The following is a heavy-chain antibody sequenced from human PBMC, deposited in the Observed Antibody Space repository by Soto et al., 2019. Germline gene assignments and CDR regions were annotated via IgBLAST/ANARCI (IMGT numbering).Heavy chain of an antibody. CDR3: AKDRGLVLSVYCVY. J-gene: IGHJ4*02. CDR1: GFTFDDYA. D-gene: IGHD6-19*01. V-gene: IGHV3-9*01. Sequence: EVQLVESGGGLVQPGRSLRLSCAASGFTFDDYAMHWVRQAPGKGLEWVSGISWNSGSIGYADSVKGRFTISRDNAKNSLYLQMNSLRAEDTALYLCAKDRGLVLSVYCVYWGQGTLVTVSS. CDR2: ISWNSGSI.